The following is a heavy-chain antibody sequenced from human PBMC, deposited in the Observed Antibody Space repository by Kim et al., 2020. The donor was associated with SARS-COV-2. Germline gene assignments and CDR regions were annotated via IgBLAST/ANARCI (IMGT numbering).Heavy chain of an antibody. CDR2: NT. Sequence: NTNNAQKLQGRVTMTTDTSTSTAYMELRSLRSDDTAVYYCARDRGRNLNYWGQGTLVTVSS. J-gene: IGHJ4*02. V-gene: IGHV1-18*01. D-gene: IGHD3-10*01. CDR3: ARDRGRNLNY.